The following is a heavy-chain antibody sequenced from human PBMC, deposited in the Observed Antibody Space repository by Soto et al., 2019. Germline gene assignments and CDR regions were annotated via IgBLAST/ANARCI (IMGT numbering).Heavy chain of an antibody. V-gene: IGHV4-4*02. Sequence: QLQLRESGPGLVQPSGTLSLTCDVSGDSLTTNHWWSWVRQAPGKGLEWIGEIWHTGRPNYTPSLKSRVAIAIVKSKNQFSLNLSSVTAADRAVYYCVRDSRTGCSSINCYMHWGQGTLVTVS. CDR2: IWHTGRP. CDR1: GDSLTTNHW. J-gene: IGHJ4*02. CDR3: VRDSRTGCSSINCYMH. D-gene: IGHD2-15*01.